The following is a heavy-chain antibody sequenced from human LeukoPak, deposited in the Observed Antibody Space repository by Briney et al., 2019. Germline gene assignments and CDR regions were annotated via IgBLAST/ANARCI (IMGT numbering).Heavy chain of an antibody. CDR1: GFTFSDYY. Sequence: GGSLRLSCAASGFTFSDYYMTWIRQTPGKGLERVSHITVYYADSVKGRFTISRDNTKKSLYLQMNSLGADDTAVYYCARLGHIAAAGTVDYWGLGTLVIVSS. CDR3: ARLGHIAAAGTVDY. CDR2: ITV. J-gene: IGHJ4*02. V-gene: IGHV3-11*01. D-gene: IGHD6-13*01.